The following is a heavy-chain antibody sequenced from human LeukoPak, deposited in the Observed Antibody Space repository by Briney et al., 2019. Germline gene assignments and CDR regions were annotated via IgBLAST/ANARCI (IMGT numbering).Heavy chain of an antibody. V-gene: IGHV3-30*18. CDR2: ISYDGSNK. Sequence: GGSLRLSCAASGFTFSSYGMHWVRQAPGKGLEWVAFISYDGSNKYYADSVRGRFTISRDNSKNTLYLQMNSLRAEDTAVYYCAKLGLRVVVPAAIPFDYWGQGTLVTVSS. CDR1: GFTFSSYG. CDR3: AKLGLRVVVPAAIPFDY. J-gene: IGHJ4*02. D-gene: IGHD2-2*01.